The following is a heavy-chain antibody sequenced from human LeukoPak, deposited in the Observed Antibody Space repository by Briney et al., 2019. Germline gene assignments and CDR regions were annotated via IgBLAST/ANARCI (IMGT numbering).Heavy chain of an antibody. V-gene: IGHV3-7*01. D-gene: IGHD6-6*01. CDR3: ARVASYAFDI. CDR2: IKQDGTDK. J-gene: IGHJ3*02. Sequence: PGGSLRLSCAASGFTFSTYWMSWVRQAPGKGLEWVAIIKQDGTDKYYVDSVKGRFTISRDNAENSLYLQMNSLRAEDTAVYYCARVASYAFDIWGQGTMVTVSS. CDR1: GFTFSTYW.